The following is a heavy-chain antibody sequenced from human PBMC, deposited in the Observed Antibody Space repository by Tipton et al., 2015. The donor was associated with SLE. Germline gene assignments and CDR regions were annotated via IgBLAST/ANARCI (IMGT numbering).Heavy chain of an antibody. Sequence: QLVQSGAEVKKPGSSVKVSCKPSGNTFNNFAMHWVRQAPGQGLEWMGWISTYHGETKYAQNLQGRAIMTADTTTETAYMELRSLRPDDTAIYYCARDRIMAPQISDYWGQGTLVTVSS. CDR2: ISTYHGET. V-gene: IGHV1-18*04. D-gene: IGHD2-8*01. CDR1: GNTFNNFA. J-gene: IGHJ4*02. CDR3: ARDRIMAPQISDY.